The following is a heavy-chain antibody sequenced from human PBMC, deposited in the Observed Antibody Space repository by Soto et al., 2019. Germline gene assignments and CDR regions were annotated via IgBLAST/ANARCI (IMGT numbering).Heavy chain of an antibody. D-gene: IGHD6-6*01. CDR3: AKGSYSGSSFGSDI. CDR2: ISWNSGSI. V-gene: IGHV3-9*01. J-gene: IGHJ3*02. Sequence: PGGSLRLSCAASGFTFDDYSMHWVRQAPGKGLEWVSGISWNSGSIDYADSVKGRFTISRDNAKSSLYLQMNSLRPDDTALYYCAKGSYSGSSFGSDIWGQGTMVTVSS. CDR1: GFTFDDYS.